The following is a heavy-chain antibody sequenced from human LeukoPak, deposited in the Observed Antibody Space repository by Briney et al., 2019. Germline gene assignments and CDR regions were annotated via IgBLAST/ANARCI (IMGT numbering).Heavy chain of an antibody. J-gene: IGHJ4*02. CDR3: ARVRSGYSHENYFDY. CDR2: ISGSGSTI. V-gene: IGHV3-48*03. D-gene: IGHD5-18*01. Sequence: GGSLRLSCAASGFTFSNYEMNWVRQAPGKGLEWVSYISGSGSTIYYAVSVKGRFNISRDNAKDSLYVQMNSLRAEDTAVYYCARVRSGYSHENYFDYWGQGTLVTVSS. CDR1: GFTFSNYE.